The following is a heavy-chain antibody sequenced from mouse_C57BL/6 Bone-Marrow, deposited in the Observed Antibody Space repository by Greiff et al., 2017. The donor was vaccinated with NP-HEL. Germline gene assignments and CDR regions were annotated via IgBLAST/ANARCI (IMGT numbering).Heavy chain of an antibody. CDR3: ARGIYDYDFDY. V-gene: IGHV5S21*01. D-gene: IGHD2-4*01. J-gene: IGHJ2*01. Sequence: EVKVVESGEGLVKPGGSLKLSCAASGFTFSSYAMSWVRQTPEKRLEWVAYISSGGDYIYYADTVKGRFTISRDKARNTLYLKMSSLKSEDTAMDYCARGIYDYDFDYWGQGTTLTVSS. CDR2: ISSGGDYI. CDR1: GFTFSSYA.